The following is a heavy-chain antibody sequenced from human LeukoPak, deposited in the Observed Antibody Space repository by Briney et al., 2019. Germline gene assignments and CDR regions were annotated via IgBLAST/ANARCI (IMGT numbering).Heavy chain of an antibody. J-gene: IGHJ4*02. D-gene: IGHD6-13*01. CDR3: ARSYSSSWKLFDY. CDR2: IYYSGST. Sequence: SETLSLTCTVSGGSISSYYWSWIRQPPGKGLEWIGYIYYSGSTNYNPSPKSRVTISVDTSKNQFSLKLSSVTAADTAVYYCARSYSSSWKLFDYWGQGTLVTVSS. V-gene: IGHV4-59*01. CDR1: GGSISSYY.